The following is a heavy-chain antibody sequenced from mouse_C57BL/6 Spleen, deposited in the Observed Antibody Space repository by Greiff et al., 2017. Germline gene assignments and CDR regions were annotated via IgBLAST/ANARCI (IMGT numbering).Heavy chain of an antibody. CDR1: GFTFSSYT. CDR2: ISGGGGNT. J-gene: IGHJ4*01. CDR3: ARQDYYGSGDAMGY. D-gene: IGHD1-1*01. Sequence: EVKLMESGGGLVKPGGSLKLSCAASGFTFSSYTMSWVRQTPEKRLEWVATISGGGGNTYYPDSVKGRFTISRDNAKNTLYLQMSSLRSEDTALYYCARQDYYGSGDAMGYWGQGTSVTVSS. V-gene: IGHV5-9*01.